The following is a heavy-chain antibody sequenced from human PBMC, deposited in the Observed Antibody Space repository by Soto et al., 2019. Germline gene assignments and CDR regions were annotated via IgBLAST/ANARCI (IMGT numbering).Heavy chain of an antibody. D-gene: IGHD3-3*01. J-gene: IGHJ5*02. CDR1: GGSISSSSYY. CDR2: IYYSGST. CDR3: AEGPVSGYPDNWFDP. V-gene: IGHV4-39*01. Sequence: QLQLQESGPGLVKPSETLSLTCTVSGGSISSSSYYWGWIRQPPGKGLEWIGSIYYSGSTYYNPSLKSRVTISVDTSKNQFSLKLSSVTAADTAVYYCAEGPVSGYPDNWFDPWGQGTLVTVSS.